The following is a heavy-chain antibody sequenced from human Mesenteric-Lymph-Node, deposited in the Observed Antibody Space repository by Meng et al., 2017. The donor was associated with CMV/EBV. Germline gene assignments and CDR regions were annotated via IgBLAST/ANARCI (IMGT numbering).Heavy chain of an antibody. CDR2: VSPNSDNA. Sequence: CKPSGYAFMTYDISWVRQAPGQGLEWMGWVSPNSDNADYAQRFQGRVTFSRNSAISTAYMEVSSLTYEDTAVYYCARLSSYSSAYDYWGQGTLVTVSS. CDR1: GYAFMTYD. D-gene: IGHD5-18*01. CDR3: ARLSSYSSAYDY. J-gene: IGHJ4*02. V-gene: IGHV1-8*03.